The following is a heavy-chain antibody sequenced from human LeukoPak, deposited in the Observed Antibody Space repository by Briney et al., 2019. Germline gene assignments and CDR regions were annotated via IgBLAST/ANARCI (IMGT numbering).Heavy chain of an antibody. D-gene: IGHD3-10*01. CDR1: GGSFSGYY. CDR2: INHSGST. V-gene: IGHV4-34*01. Sequence: SETLSLTCAVYGGSFSGYYWSWLRQPPGKGLEWIGEINHSGSTNYNPSLKSRVTISVDTSKNQFSLKLSSVTAADTAVYYCARQGGSGSYYMTSFDPWGQGTLVTVSS. CDR3: ARQGGSGSYYMTSFDP. J-gene: IGHJ5*02.